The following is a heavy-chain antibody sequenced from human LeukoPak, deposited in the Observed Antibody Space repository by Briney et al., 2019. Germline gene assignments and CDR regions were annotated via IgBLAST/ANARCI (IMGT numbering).Heavy chain of an antibody. CDR3: AKDNSYDILTGKNGMDV. V-gene: IGHV3-43*01. D-gene: IGHD3-9*01. CDR1: GFTFDDYT. J-gene: IGHJ6*02. Sequence: GGSLRLSCAASGFTFDDYTMHWVRHAPGKGLEWVSLISWDGGSTYYADSVKGRFTISRDNSKNSLYLQMNSLRTEDTALYYCAKDNSYDILTGKNGMDVWGQGTTVTVSS. CDR2: ISWDGGST.